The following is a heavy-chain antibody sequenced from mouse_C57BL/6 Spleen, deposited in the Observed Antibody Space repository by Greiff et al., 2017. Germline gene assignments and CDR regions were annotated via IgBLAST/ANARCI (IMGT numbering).Heavy chain of an antibody. Sequence: EVQRVESGGGLVKPGGSLKLSCAASGFTFSDYGMHWVRQAPEKGLEWVAYISSGSSTIYYADTVKGRFTISRDNAKNTLFLQMTSLRSEDTAMYYCARRNYGNYGDYAMDYWGQGTSVTVSS. CDR1: GFTFSDYG. J-gene: IGHJ4*01. D-gene: IGHD2-1*01. CDR2: ISSGSSTI. V-gene: IGHV5-17*01. CDR3: ARRNYGNYGDYAMDY.